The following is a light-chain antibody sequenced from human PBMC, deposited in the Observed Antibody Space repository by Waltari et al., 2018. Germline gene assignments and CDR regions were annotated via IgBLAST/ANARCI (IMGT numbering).Light chain of an antibody. Sequence: IQFTQSPPSLSASVGDRVTITCRASQGISYFLAWYQQQPGKAPKVLIYAASTLQSGVPSRFSGSGSGTDFTLAISILQPEDFATYYCQHLNSSPPLFGGGTKVEIK. CDR2: AAS. J-gene: IGKJ4*02. CDR3: QHLNSSPPL. V-gene: IGKV1-9*01. CDR1: QGISYF.